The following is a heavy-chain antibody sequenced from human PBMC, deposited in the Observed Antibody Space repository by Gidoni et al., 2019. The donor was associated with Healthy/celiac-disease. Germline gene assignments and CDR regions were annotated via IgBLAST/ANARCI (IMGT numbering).Heavy chain of an antibody. V-gene: IGHV3-21*01. CDR1: GFTFSSYS. Sequence: EVQLVESGGGLVKPGGSLRLSCAASGFTFSSYSMNWVRQAPGKGMEWVSSIRSSSSYIYYADSVKGRFTISRDNAKNSLYLQMNSLRAEDTAVYYCARLGREAGPDYWGQGTLVTVSS. D-gene: IGHD6-19*01. CDR3: ARLGREAGPDY. CDR2: IRSSSSYI. J-gene: IGHJ4*02.